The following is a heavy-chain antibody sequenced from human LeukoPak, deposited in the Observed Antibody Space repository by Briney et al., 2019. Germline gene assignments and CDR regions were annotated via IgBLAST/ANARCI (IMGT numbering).Heavy chain of an antibody. V-gene: IGHV4-34*01. CDR1: GGSFSGYY. CDR3: ARERIVGATPFDY. J-gene: IGHJ4*02. CDR2: INHSGST. Sequence: SETLSLTCAVYGGSFSGYYWSWIRQPPGKGLEWIGEINHSGSTNYNPSLKSRVPMSVDTSKNQFSLKLSSVTAADTAVYYCARERIVGATPFDYWGQGTLVTVSS. D-gene: IGHD1-26*01.